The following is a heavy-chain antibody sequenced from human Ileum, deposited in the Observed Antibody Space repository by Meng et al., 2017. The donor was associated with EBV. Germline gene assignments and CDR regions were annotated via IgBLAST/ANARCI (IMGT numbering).Heavy chain of an antibody. V-gene: IGHV4-4*02. CDR1: GDSISNEHW. J-gene: IGHJ4*02. D-gene: IGHD2-8*01. CDR2: IHHTRGP. Sequence: QGRLQESGPGLVGPSGTLSLTCSVSGDSISNEHWWSWVRQSPGKGLEWIGEIHHTRGPNYNPSLKSRVIISVDKSNNHFSLRLSAVTAADTAVYYCASNGAFSLDHWGQGTLVTVFS. CDR3: ASNGAFSLDH.